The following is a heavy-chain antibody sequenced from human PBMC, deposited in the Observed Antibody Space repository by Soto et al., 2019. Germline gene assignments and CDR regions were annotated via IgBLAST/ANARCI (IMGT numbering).Heavy chain of an antibody. CDR2: IIPIFGTA. CDR1: GGTFSSYA. J-gene: IGHJ6*02. D-gene: IGHD6-19*01. V-gene: IGHV1-69*13. Sequence: SVKVSCKASGGTFSSYAISWVRQAPGQGLEWMGGIIPIFGTANYAQKFQGRVTITADESTSTAYMELSSLRSEDTAVYYCAVAYSSGWSDGDYYYYGMDVWGQGTTVTVSS. CDR3: AVAYSSGWSDGDYYYYGMDV.